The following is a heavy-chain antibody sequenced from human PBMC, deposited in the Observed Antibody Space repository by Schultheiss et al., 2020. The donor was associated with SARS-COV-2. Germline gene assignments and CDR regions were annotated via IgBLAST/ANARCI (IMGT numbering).Heavy chain of an antibody. D-gene: IGHD1/OR15-1a*01. Sequence: SETLSLTCTVSGGSISSYYWSWIRQPPGKGLEWIGEINHSGSTNYNPSLKSRVTISVDTSKNQFSLKLSSVTAADTAVYYCARDGTGTRYYYYYYMDVWGKGTTVTVSS. CDR2: INHSGST. J-gene: IGHJ6*03. CDR3: ARDGTGTRYYYYYYMDV. V-gene: IGHV4-34*01. CDR1: GGSISSYY.